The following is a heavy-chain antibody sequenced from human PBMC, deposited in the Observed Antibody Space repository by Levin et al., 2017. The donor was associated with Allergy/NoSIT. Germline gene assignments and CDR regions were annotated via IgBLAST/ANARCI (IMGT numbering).Heavy chain of an antibody. D-gene: IGHD3-16*01. J-gene: IGHJ4*02. Sequence: GESLKISCAASGFTFSSYGMHWVRQAPGKGLEWVAVISYDGSNKYYADSVKGRFTISRDNSKNTLYLQMNSLRAEDTAVYYCAHGRGRLDFDYWGQGTLVTVSS. CDR3: AHGRGRLDFDY. V-gene: IGHV3-30*03. CDR1: GFTFSSYG. CDR2: ISYDGSNK.